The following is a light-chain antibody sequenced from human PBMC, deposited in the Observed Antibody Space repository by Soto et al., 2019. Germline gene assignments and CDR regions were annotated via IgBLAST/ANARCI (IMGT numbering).Light chain of an antibody. V-gene: IGKV3-15*01. J-gene: IGKJ1*01. Sequence: EIVMTQSPGTLSVSPGERATLSCRASQNVISNLAWYQQRPGQAPRILIYSESTRATGIPDRFSGSGSGTELTLTISKLQSEDFAVYYCQKYNNWPWTXGQGTKVDIK. CDR3: QKYNNWPWT. CDR1: QNVISN. CDR2: SES.